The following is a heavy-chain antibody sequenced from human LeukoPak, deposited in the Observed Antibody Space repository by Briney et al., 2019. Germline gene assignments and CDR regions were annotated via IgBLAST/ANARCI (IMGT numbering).Heavy chain of an antibody. CDR1: GGSISSYY. D-gene: IGHD3-3*01. CDR2: IHHSGST. CDR3: ARHARFPETSSHVLRFLEWLYYFDY. Sequence: NPSETLSLTCTVSGGSISSYYWSRIRQSPGKGLEWIGYIHHSGSTKYSPSVKTRVTISVDTSKNHFSLKLSSVTAADTAVYYCARHARFPETSSHVLRFLEWLYYFDYWGQGTLVTVSS. J-gene: IGHJ4*02. V-gene: IGHV4-59*08.